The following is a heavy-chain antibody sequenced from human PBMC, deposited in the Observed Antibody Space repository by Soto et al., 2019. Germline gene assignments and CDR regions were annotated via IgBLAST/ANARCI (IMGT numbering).Heavy chain of an antibody. CDR1: GFTFTSSA. V-gene: IGHV1-58*01. CDR3: AADYVRSTTGSFGHFDY. D-gene: IGHD4-17*01. J-gene: IGHJ4*02. Sequence: ASVKVSCKASGFTFTSSAVQWVRQARGRRLEWIGWIVVGSGNTNYAQKFQERVTITRDMSTSTAYMELSSLRSEDTAVYYCAADYVRSTTGSFGHFDYWGQGTLVTVSS. CDR2: IVVGSGNT.